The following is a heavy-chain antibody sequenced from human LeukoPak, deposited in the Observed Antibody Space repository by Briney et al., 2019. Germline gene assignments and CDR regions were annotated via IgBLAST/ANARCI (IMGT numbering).Heavy chain of an antibody. J-gene: IGHJ4*01. CDR3: ARQGDDY. CDR1: GFTFDDYA. D-gene: IGHD3-16*01. Sequence: GRSLRLSCAASGFTFDDYAMHWVRQAPGKGLEWVSGISWNSGSIGYADSVKGRFTISRDNAKNSLYLQMNSLRAEDTAVYYCARQGDDYWGHGTLVTVSS. CDR2: ISWNSGSI. V-gene: IGHV3-9*01.